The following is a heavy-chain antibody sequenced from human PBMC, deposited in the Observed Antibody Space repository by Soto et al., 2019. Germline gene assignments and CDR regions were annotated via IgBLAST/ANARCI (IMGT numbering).Heavy chain of an antibody. J-gene: IGHJ5*02. CDR1: GYTFTDYD. CDR3: ARVAVAARPLCYNGLDP. D-gene: IGHD2-15*01. CDR2: MNPNSGET. V-gene: IGHV1-8*01. Sequence: QEQLVQSGAEVKKPGASVKVSCKTSGYTFTDYDINWVRQATGQGLEWIGWMNPNSGETGYAQKFQGRVTITRSASLSPAYLELSSLRSEDTAVYYCARVAVAARPLCYNGLDPWGQGTLVTVSS.